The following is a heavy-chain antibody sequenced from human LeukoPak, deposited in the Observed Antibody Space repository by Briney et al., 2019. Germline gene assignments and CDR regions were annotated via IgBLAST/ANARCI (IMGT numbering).Heavy chain of an antibody. CDR2: IKQDGSEK. V-gene: IGHV3-7*01. J-gene: IGHJ4*02. Sequence: PGGSLRLSCAASGFTFSSYWMSWVRQAPGKGLEWVAHIKQDGSEKYYVDSVKGRFTIPRDNAKNSLYLQMNSRRAEDTAGYYCARAYGSGSYYMFDYWGQGTLVTVSS. CDR3: ARAYGSGSYYMFDY. CDR1: GFTFSSYW. D-gene: IGHD3-10*01.